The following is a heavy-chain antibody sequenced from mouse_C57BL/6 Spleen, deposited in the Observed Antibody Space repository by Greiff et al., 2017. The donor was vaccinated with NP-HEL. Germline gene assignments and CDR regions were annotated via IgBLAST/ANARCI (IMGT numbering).Heavy chain of an antibody. CDR2: ISSGSSTI. D-gene: IGHD2-3*01. J-gene: IGHJ4*01. CDR3: ARGDDGYPYAMDY. Sequence: EVQVVESGGGLVKPGGSLKLSCAASGFTFSDYGMHWVRQAPEKGLEWVAYISSGSSTIYYADTVKGRFTISRDNAKNTLFLQMTSLRSEDTAMYYCARGDDGYPYAMDYWGQGTSVTVSS. CDR1: GFTFSDYG. V-gene: IGHV5-17*01.